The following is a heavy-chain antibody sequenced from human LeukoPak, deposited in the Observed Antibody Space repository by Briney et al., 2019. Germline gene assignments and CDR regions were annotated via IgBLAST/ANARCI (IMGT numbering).Heavy chain of an antibody. D-gene: IGHD5-18*01. J-gene: IGHJ4*02. CDR2: IYHSGCT. Sequence: PSETLSLTCAVSGYSISSDYYWGWIRQPPGKGLEWIGNIYHSGCTYYNPSLKSRVTISVDTSKNQFSLKLSSVTAADTAVYYCARQVDTAMVSVFDYWGQGTLVTVSS. V-gene: IGHV4-38-2*01. CDR3: ARQVDTAMVSVFDY. CDR1: GYSISSDYY.